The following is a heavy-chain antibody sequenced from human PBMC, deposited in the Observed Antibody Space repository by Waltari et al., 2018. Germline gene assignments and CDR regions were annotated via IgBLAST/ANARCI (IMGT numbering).Heavy chain of an antibody. Sequence: QPQLQESGPGLVKPSETLSLTCTVSGGSISSSSYYWGWIRQPPGKGLEWIGSIYYSGSTYYNPSLKSRVTISVDTSKNQFSLKLSSVTAADTAVYYCARVRVQQWLVRGTYFDYWGQGTLVTVSS. CDR2: IYYSGST. CDR3: ARVRVQQWLVRGTYFDY. CDR1: GGSISSSSYY. D-gene: IGHD6-19*01. J-gene: IGHJ4*02. V-gene: IGHV4-39*01.